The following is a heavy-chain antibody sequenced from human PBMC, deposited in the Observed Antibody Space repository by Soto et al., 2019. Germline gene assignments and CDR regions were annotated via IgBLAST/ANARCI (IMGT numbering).Heavy chain of an antibody. Sequence: QVQLVQSGAEVKKPESSVKVSCKAPGGTFSTYAISWVRQAPGQGLEWMGGIIPMFGTANYAQRFQDRVTITGDEATNTVYMELRSRRSEDTAVYFCASGIQLWLRRINNGYSGWGQGTLVTVSS. D-gene: IGHD5-18*01. V-gene: IGHV1-69*12. CDR3: ASGIQLWLRRINNGYSG. CDR1: GGTFSTYA. CDR2: IIPMFGTA. J-gene: IGHJ4*02.